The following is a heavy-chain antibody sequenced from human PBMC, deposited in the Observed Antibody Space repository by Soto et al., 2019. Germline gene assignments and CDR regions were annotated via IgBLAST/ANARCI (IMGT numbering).Heavy chain of an antibody. CDR2: IYYSGST. D-gene: IGHD3-3*01. J-gene: IGHJ5*02. Sequence: LSLTCTVSGGSISSSSYYWGWIRQPPGKGLEWIGSIYYSGSTYYNPSLKSRVTISVDTSKNQFSLKLSSVTAADTAVYYCATIYDFWSGYYPIRGYNWFDPWGQGTLVTVSS. CDR3: ATIYDFWSGYYPIRGYNWFDP. CDR1: GGSISSSSYY. V-gene: IGHV4-39*01.